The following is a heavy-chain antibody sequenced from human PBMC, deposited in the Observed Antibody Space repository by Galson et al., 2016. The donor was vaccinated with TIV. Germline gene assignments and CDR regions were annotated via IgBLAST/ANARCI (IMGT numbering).Heavy chain of an antibody. CDR3: AHRALTVFGLFIKTDNWFDP. J-gene: IGHJ5*02. Sequence: PALVKPTQTLMLTCSFSGFSLRTSGVGVGWFRQPPGKALEWLAFIHWDDAERYSPSLLSRLTITKDTSKNQVVLTVINMDPVDTATYYCAHRALTVFGLFIKTDNWFDPWGQGTLVTVSS. CDR1: GFSLRTSGVG. D-gene: IGHD3-3*01. V-gene: IGHV2-5*02. CDR2: IHWDDAE.